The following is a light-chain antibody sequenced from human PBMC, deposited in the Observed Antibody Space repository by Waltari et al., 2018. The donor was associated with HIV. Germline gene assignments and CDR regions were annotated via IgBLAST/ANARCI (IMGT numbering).Light chain of an antibody. J-gene: IGLJ1*01. CDR3: QSFDSSLNAYV. Sequence: QSVLTQPPSVSGAPGQRVIISCTGSSSNIEAPFDVHWSQLLPGTAPQLRIYATANRPSGVPDRFSGSKSGTSASLAITGLQAEDEAEYYCQSFDSSLNAYVFGPGTTVVVL. CDR1: SSNIEAPFD. CDR2: ATA. V-gene: IGLV1-40*02.